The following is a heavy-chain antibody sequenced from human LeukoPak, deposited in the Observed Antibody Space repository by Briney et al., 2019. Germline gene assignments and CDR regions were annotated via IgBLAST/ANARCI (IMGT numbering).Heavy chain of an antibody. CDR1: GGSISGGRYY. D-gene: IGHD3-22*01. V-gene: IGHV4-61*02. Sequence: SETLSLTCTVSGGSISGGRYYWSWIRQPAGKGLEWIGRIYTSGSTNYHPSLKSRVTISVDTPKNQFSLKLSSVTAADTAVYYCARSSSLLLQGYYFDYWGQGTLVTVSS. CDR3: ARSSSLLLQGYYFDY. J-gene: IGHJ4*02. CDR2: IYTSGST.